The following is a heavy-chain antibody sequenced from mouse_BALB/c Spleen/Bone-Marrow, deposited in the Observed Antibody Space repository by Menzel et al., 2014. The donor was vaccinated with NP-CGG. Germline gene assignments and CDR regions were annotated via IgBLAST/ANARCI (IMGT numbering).Heavy chain of an antibody. D-gene: IGHD4-1*01. CDR2: MRSKSHNYAT. Sequence: EVKVVESGGGLGQPKGSLKVSCAASGFTFNTYAMNWVRQAPGKGLEWVARMRSKSHNYATFYADSVKDRFTISGDDSQNMLYLQMNNLKTEDTATYYCVRDWDFDYWGQGTTLTVSS. CDR1: GFTFNTYA. V-gene: IGHV10-1*02. J-gene: IGHJ2*01. CDR3: VRDWDFDY.